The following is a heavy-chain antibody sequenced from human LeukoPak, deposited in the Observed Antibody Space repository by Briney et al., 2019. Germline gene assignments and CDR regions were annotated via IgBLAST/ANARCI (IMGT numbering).Heavy chain of an antibody. Sequence: QPGGSPRLSCAASGFTFSSYSMNWVRQAPGKGLEWVSYISSSSSTIYYADSVKGRFTISRDNAKDSLYLQMNSLRDEDTAVYYCARDGMVRGVIIWDAFDIWGQGTMVTVSS. V-gene: IGHV3-48*02. CDR3: ARDGMVRGVIIWDAFDI. CDR1: GFTFSSYS. CDR2: ISSSSSTI. J-gene: IGHJ3*02. D-gene: IGHD3-10*01.